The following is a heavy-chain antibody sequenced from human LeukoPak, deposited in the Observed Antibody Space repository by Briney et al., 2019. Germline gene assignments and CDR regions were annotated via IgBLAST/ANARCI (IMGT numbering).Heavy chain of an antibody. J-gene: IGHJ6*02. CDR2: ISGSGARA. Sequence: GGSLRLSCAASGFNFRGYAMSWVRQAPGKGLEWVSGISGSGARAHYAESVRGRFTISRDSPQNTLHLEMNSLRAEDTAVYYCAKEVVLGESNYFYYGMDVWGQGTTVTVSS. V-gene: IGHV3-23*01. CDR1: GFNFRGYA. CDR3: AKEVVLGESNYFYYGMDV. D-gene: IGHD1-26*01.